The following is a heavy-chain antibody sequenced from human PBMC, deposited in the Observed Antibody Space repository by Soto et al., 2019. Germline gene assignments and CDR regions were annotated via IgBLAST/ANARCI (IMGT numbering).Heavy chain of an antibody. CDR3: ARRSSVRGQKVYGMDV. D-gene: IGHD3-10*01. CDR2: IDPSDSYT. CDR1: GYSFTSDW. Sequence: GESLEISCNGSGYSFTSDWISWVRQMPGKGLEWMGRIDPSDSYTNYSPSFQGHVTISADKSISTAYLQWSSLKASDTAMYYCARRSSVRGQKVYGMDVWGQGTTVTVSS. J-gene: IGHJ6*02. V-gene: IGHV5-10-1*01.